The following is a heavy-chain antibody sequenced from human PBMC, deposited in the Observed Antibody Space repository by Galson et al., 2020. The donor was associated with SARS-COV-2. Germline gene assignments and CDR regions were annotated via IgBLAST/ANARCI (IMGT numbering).Heavy chain of an antibody. CDR3: ARAYYDILTGYYWTLDY. J-gene: IGHJ4*02. CDR2: IDWDDDK. CDR1: GFSLSTSGMR. V-gene: IGHV2-70*04. D-gene: IGHD3-9*01. Sequence: GPTLVKPTQTLTLTCTFSGFSLSTSGMRVSWIRQPPGKALEWLARIDWDDDKFYSTSLKTRLTISKDTSKNPVVLTMTNMDPVDTATYDCARAYYDILTGYYWTLDYWGQGTLVTVSS.